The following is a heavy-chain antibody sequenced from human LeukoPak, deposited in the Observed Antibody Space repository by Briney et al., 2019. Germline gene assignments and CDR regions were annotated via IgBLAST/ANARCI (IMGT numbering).Heavy chain of an antibody. Sequence: SETLSLTCTVSGGSISSSSYYWGWIRQPPGKGLEWIGSIYYSGSTNYNPSLKSRVTMSVDTSKNQFSLKLSSVTAADTAVYYCARTASGYDYVGNFDYWGQGTLVTVSS. CDR3: ARTASGYDYVGNFDY. J-gene: IGHJ4*02. D-gene: IGHD5-12*01. CDR1: GGSISSSSYY. V-gene: IGHV4-39*07. CDR2: IYYSGST.